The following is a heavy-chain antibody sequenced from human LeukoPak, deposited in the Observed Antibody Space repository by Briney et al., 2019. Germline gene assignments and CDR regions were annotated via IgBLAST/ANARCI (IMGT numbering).Heavy chain of an antibody. CDR2: INHSGST. CDR1: GASFSGYY. CDR3: ARGSMIADGNFDY. Sequence: SETLSLTCAVYGASFSGYYCSWIRQPPGKGLEWIGEINHSGSTTYNPSLKSRITISVDTSKSQFSLKLSSVTAADTAVYYCARGSMIADGNFDYWGQGTLVTVSS. V-gene: IGHV4-34*01. D-gene: IGHD5/OR15-5a*01. J-gene: IGHJ4*02.